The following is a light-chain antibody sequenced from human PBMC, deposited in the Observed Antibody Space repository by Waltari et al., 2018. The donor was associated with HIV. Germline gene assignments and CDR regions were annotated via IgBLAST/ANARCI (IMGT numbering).Light chain of an antibody. CDR2: DAS. V-gene: IGKV3-11*01. J-gene: IGKJ3*01. CDR1: QSVSSY. Sequence: EIVLTQSPATLSLSPGERATLYCRASQSVSSYLAWYQQKAGQAPRLLIYDASDRATGIPARFSGSGYGTDFTLTISSLEPEDFAVYYCQHRSNWPPLFTFGPGTKVDIK. CDR3: QHRSNWPPLFT.